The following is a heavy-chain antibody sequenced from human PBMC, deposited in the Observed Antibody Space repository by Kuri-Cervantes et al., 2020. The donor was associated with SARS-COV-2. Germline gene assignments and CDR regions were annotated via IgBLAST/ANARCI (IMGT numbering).Heavy chain of an antibody. Sequence: GESLKISCAASGFTFSGHWIHWVRQAPGKGLVWVSRINPDGSYTNNADSVKGRFTLSRDNAKNTLYMQMNSLRAEDTAVYFCAKDRGTDGYNSQPALEFDYWGQGTLVTVSS. CDR2: INPDGSYT. CDR3: AKDRGTDGYNSQPALEFDY. CDR1: GFTFSGHW. D-gene: IGHD5-24*01. V-gene: IGHV3-74*01. J-gene: IGHJ4*02.